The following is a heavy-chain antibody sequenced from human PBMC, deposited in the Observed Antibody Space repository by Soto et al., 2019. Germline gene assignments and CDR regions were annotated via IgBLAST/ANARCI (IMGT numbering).Heavy chain of an antibody. CDR3: ATTTVHFAPPAYLDS. V-gene: IGHV1-46*01. J-gene: IGHJ4*02. D-gene: IGHD4-17*01. Sequence: ASVKVSCKASGYTFTNYYMHWVRQAPGQGLEWMGVIHYSGATPTYAQKFQGRVTMARDTSTSTVYVELSSLTSEDTAVYYCATTTVHFAPPAYLDSWGQGTLVTVSS. CDR1: GYTFTNYY. CDR2: IHYSGATP.